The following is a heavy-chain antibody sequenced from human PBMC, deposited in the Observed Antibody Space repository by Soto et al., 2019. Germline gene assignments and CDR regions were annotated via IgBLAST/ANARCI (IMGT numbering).Heavy chain of an antibody. V-gene: IGHV1-18*01. CDR3: ATQTPKDYYDSSGYYLYFQH. CDR2: ISAYNGNT. J-gene: IGHJ1*01. D-gene: IGHD3-22*01. Sequence: ASVKVSCKASGHTFTSYGISWVRQAPGQGLEWMGWISAYNGNTNYAQKLQGRVTMTTDTSTSTAYMELRSLRSDDTAVYYCATQTPKDYYDSSGYYLYFQHWGQGTLVTVSS. CDR1: GHTFTSYG.